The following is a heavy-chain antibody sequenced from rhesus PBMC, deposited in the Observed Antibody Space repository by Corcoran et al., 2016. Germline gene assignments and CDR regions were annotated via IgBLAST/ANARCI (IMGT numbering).Heavy chain of an antibody. D-gene: IGHD1-1*01. CDR2: IYGSSGST. CDR3: ARAPPTAGTIRGLDS. J-gene: IGHJ6*01. Sequence: QVQLQESGPGLVKPSETLSLTCALSCGSISDSYSWSWIRHPPGQGLEWIGNIYGSSGSTYYNPSIKSRVTISKDTSKNQFSPKLSSVTAADTAVYYCARAPPTAGTIRGLDSWGQGVVVTVSS. V-gene: IGHV4S7*01. CDR1: CGSISDSYS.